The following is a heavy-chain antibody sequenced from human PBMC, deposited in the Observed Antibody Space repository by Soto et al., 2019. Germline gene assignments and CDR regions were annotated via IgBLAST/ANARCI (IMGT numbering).Heavy chain of an antibody. J-gene: IGHJ4*02. CDR3: ARTLDLQYSSGWLFDY. CDR1: GGSISSSSYY. V-gene: IGHV4-39*01. CDR2: IYYSGST. D-gene: IGHD6-19*01. Sequence: SETLSLTCTVSGGSISSSSYYWGWIRQPPGKGLEWIGSIYYSGSTYYNPSLKSRVTISVDTSKNQFSLKLSSVTAADTAVYYCARTLDLQYSSGWLFDYWGQGTLVTVSS.